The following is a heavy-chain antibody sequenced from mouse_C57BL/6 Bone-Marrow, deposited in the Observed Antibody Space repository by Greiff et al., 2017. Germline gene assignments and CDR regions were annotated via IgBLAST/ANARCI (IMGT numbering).Heavy chain of an antibody. V-gene: IGHV1-81*01. Sequence: VQLQQSGAELARPGASVKLSCKASGYTFTSYGISWVKQRPGQGLEWIGEIYPGSGNTYYNEKFKGKATLTADKSSSTAYMELRSLTSADSAVYFCANITTVEAYWGQGTLVTVSA. CDR1: GYTFTSYG. CDR2: IYPGSGNT. J-gene: IGHJ3*01. CDR3: ANITTVEAY. D-gene: IGHD1-1*01.